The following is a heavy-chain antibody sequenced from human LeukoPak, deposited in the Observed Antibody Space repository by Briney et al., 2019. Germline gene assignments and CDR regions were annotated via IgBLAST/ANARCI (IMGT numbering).Heavy chain of an antibody. CDR2: IKLDGSEK. V-gene: IGHV3-7*04. D-gene: IGHD3-22*01. J-gene: IGHJ4*02. Sequence: GGSLRLSCAASGFTFSNYWMSWVRQAPGKGLEWVANIKLDGSEKDYVDAVKGRFTISRDNAKNSLYLQMNSLRAEDTAVYYCARAFYYYDSDYWGQGTLVTVSS. CDR3: ARAFYYYDSDY. CDR1: GFTFSNYW.